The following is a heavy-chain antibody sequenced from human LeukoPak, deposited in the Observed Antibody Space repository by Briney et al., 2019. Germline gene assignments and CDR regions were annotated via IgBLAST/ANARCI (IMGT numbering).Heavy chain of an antibody. Sequence: GESLKISCKGSGYSFTSYWIGWVRQMPGKGLEWMGIIYPGDSDTRYGPSFQGQVTISADKSISTAYLQWSSLKASDTAMYYCARHAPPSYYYYYYMDVWGKGTTVTVSS. V-gene: IGHV5-51*01. CDR1: GYSFTSYW. CDR3: ARHAPPSYYYYYYMDV. J-gene: IGHJ6*03. CDR2: IYPGDSDT.